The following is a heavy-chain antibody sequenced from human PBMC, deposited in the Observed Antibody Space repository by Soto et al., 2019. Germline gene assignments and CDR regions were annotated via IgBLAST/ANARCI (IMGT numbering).Heavy chain of an antibody. Sequence: ASVKVSCKASGYTFTSYDINWVRQATGQGLEWMGWMNPNSGKTGYAQKFQGRVTMTRNTSISTAYMELSSLRSEDTAVYYCAKKLTYYDFWSGYSENWFDPWGQGTLVTVSS. J-gene: IGHJ5*02. D-gene: IGHD3-3*01. V-gene: IGHV1-8*01. CDR2: MNPNSGKT. CDR3: AKKLTYYDFWSGYSENWFDP. CDR1: GYTFTSYD.